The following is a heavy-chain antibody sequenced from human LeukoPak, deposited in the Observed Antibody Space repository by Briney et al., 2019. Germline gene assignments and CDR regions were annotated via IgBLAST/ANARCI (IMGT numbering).Heavy chain of an antibody. CDR3: ARDSTAMDTAMVGEDYYYYMDV. CDR2: INPNSGGT. J-gene: IGHJ6*03. V-gene: IGHV1-2*06. Sequence: ASVKVSCKASGYTFTGYYMHWVRQAPGQGLEWMGRINPNSGGTNYAQKLQGRVTMTTDTSTSTAYMELRSLRSDDTAVYYCARDSTAMDTAMVGEDYYYYMDVWGKGTTVTVSS. CDR1: GYTFTGYY. D-gene: IGHD5-18*01.